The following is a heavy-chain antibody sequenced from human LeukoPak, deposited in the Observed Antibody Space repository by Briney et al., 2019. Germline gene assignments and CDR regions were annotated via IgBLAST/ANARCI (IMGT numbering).Heavy chain of an antibody. D-gene: IGHD3-10*01. V-gene: IGHV1-69*06. CDR3: ASAAASYGSGSYVDY. Sequence: SVKVSCKAPRGTSSSYAISWVRQAPGQGLEWMGGIIPIFGTANYAQKFQGRVTITADKPTSTAYMELSSLRSEDTAVYYCASAAASYGSGSYVDYWGQGTLVTVSS. CDR2: IIPIFGTA. J-gene: IGHJ4*02. CDR1: RGTSSSYA.